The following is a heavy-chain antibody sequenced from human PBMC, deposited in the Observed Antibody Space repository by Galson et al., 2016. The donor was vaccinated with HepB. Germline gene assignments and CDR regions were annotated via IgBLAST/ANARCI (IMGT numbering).Heavy chain of an antibody. CDR2: IHPSNSYT. CDR3: ATHDMGWEATPDY. Sequence: QSGAEVTKPGESLMISCKTSGYIFTAYWITWVRQMPGKGLEWMGKIHPSNSYTNYNPSFQGHVTFSCEKSTSTAYLQWSSLKASDSAMYYCATHDMGWEATPDYWGQGTQVTVSS. J-gene: IGHJ4*02. V-gene: IGHV5-10-1*01. D-gene: IGHD1-26*01. CDR1: GYIFTAYW.